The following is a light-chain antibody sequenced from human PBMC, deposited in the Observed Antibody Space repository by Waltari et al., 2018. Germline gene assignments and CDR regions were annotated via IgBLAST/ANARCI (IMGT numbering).Light chain of an antibody. CDR3: SSQARNDIGL. CDR2: DVT. V-gene: IGLV2-11*01. Sequence: QSALTQPASVSGSPGQSVTISCSGVASAVGASDYVSWHQHHPGKAPQLIIYDVTQRPSGVSDRFSGSKSANTASLTISRLQPEDEADYYCSSQARNDIGLFGGGTRVTVL. J-gene: IGLJ2*01. CDR1: ASAVGASDY.